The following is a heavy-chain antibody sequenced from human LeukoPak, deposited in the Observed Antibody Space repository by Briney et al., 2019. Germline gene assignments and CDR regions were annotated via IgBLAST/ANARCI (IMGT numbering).Heavy chain of an antibody. V-gene: IGHV1-2*02. J-gene: IGHJ3*02. Sequence: ASVKVSCKASGYTFTGYYMHWVRQAPGQGLEWMGWINPNSGGTNYAQKFQGRVTMTRDTSISTAYMELSRLRSDDTAVYYCATDLYSSTTGDAVDIWGQGTMVTVSS. D-gene: IGHD6-13*01. CDR2: INPNSGGT. CDR3: ATDLYSSTTGDAVDI. CDR1: GYTFTGYY.